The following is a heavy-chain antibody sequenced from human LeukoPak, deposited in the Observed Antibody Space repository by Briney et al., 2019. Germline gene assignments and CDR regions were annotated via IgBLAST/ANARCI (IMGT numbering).Heavy chain of an antibody. CDR3: AREPRTYYYDSSGYYPEYFQH. J-gene: IGHJ1*01. D-gene: IGHD3-22*01. Sequence: ASVKVSCKASGYTFTSYYMHWVRQAPGQGLEWMGIINPSGGSTSYAQKFQGRVTITADKSTSTAYMELSSLRSEDTAVYYCAREPRTYYYDSSGYYPEYFQHWGQGTLVTVSS. CDR1: GYTFTSYY. CDR2: INPSGGST. V-gene: IGHV1-46*01.